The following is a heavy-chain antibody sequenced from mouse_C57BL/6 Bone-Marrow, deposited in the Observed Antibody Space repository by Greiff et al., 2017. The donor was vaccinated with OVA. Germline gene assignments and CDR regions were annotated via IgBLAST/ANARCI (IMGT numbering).Heavy chain of an antibody. CDR2: ISGGGGNT. V-gene: IGHV5-9*01. D-gene: IGHD4-1*01. CDR3: ARRDWDNYFDY. Sequence: EVKLVESGGGLVKPGGSLKLSCAASGFTFSSYTMSWVRQTPEKRLEWVATISGGGGNTYYPDSVKGRVTISRDKSKNTLYLQMCSLSSEDTALYYCARRDWDNYFDYWGQGTTLTVSS. J-gene: IGHJ2*01. CDR1: GFTFSSYT.